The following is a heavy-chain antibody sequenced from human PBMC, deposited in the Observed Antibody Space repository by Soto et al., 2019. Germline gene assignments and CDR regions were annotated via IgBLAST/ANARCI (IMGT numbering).Heavy chain of an antibody. CDR3: AKGSPSYSSGWLRPEFEY. CDR1: GFTFSSYA. CDR2: ISGSGGTT. Sequence: PGGSLRCSCASSGFTFSSYAMSWVRQAPGKGLEWVSAISGSGGTTYYADSVKGRFTSSRDNSKNTLYLQMNSLRAEDTAVYYCAKGSPSYSSGWLRPEFEYWGQGTLVTVSS. D-gene: IGHD6-19*01. V-gene: IGHV3-23*01. J-gene: IGHJ4*02.